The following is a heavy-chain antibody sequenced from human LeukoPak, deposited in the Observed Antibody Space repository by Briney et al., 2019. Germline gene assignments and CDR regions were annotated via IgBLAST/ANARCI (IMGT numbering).Heavy chain of an antibody. Sequence: SETLSLICAVYGGSFSGYDWSWIRQPPAKGLEWIGEIDHSGSTNHNPSLKSRVTISVDTSKNQFSLKLSSVTAADTAVYFCATRQSNGWYDWFDPWGQGTLVTVSS. D-gene: IGHD6-19*01. CDR3: ATRQSNGWYDWFDP. V-gene: IGHV4-34*01. J-gene: IGHJ5*02. CDR2: IDHSGST. CDR1: GGSFSGYD.